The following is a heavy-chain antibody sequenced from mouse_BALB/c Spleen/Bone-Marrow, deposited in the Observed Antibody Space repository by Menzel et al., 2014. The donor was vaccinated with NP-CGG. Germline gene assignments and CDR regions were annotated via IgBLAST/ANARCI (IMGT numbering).Heavy chain of an antibody. CDR2: ISSGGSHT. D-gene: IGHD1-2*01. CDR3: TKLLRLRKYFDV. V-gene: IGHV5-6-4*01. J-gene: IGHJ1*01. Sequence: EVKPVESGEGLVKPGGSLKLSCAASGFTLSGYNMSWGRQNPEKRLEWVATISSGGSHTYYLDSVKGRFTISRDNAENTLYLQMSSLKSEDTAMYYCTKLLRLRKYFDVWGAGTTVTVSS. CDR1: GFTLSGYN.